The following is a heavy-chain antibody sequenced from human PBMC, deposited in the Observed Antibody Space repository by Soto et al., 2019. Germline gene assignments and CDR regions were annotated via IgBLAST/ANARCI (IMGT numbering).Heavy chain of an antibody. J-gene: IGHJ4*02. D-gene: IGHD3-9*01. CDR1: GFTFSPYW. CDR2: INSDGIST. Sequence: EVQLMESGGGLVQPGGSLRLSCTASGFTFSPYWMHWVRKAPGKGLVWVAHINSDGISTIYADSVKGRFTISRDNAKNTLNLQMNSLRVEDTAVYFCARREYDSVTGYSLDYWGQGTLVTVSS. V-gene: IGHV3-74*01. CDR3: ARREYDSVTGYSLDY.